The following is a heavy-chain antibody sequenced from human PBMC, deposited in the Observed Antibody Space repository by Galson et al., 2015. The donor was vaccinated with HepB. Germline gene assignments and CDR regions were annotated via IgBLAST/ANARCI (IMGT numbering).Heavy chain of an antibody. V-gene: IGHV1-69*10. Sequence: SVKVSCKASGGTFSSYAISWVRQAPGQGLEWMGGIIPILGIANYAQKFQGRVTITADKSTSTAYMELSSLRSEDTAVYYCAREGCTRGSGGSCYDIIWGQGTLVTASS. D-gene: IGHD2-15*01. CDR3: AREGCTRGSGGSCYDII. CDR2: IIPILGIA. CDR1: GGTFSSYA. J-gene: IGHJ4*02.